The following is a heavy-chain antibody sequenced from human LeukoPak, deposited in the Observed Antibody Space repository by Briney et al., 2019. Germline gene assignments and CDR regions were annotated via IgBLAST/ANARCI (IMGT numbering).Heavy chain of an antibody. V-gene: IGHV1-69*05. CDR2: IIPIVGTA. D-gene: IGHD6-13*01. CDR3: ARVLSGYTYYWFDP. CDR1: GGTFSSYA. J-gene: IGHJ5*02. Sequence: SVKVSCKASGGTFSSYAISWVRQAPGQGLEWMGGIIPIVGTANHAQKFQGRVTITTDESTSTAYTELSSLRSEDTAVYYCARVLSGYTYYWFDPWGQGTLVTVSS.